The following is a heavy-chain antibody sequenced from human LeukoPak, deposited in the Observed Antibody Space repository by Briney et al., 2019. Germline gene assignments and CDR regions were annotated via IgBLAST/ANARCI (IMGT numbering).Heavy chain of an antibody. CDR3: AYLAAANFDY. Sequence: GGSLRLSCAASGFTFSSYGMHWVRQAPGKGLEWVAVISYDGSNKYYADSVKGRFTISRDNSKNTLYLQMNSLRAEDTAVYYCAYLAAANFDYWGQGTLVTVSS. V-gene: IGHV3-30*03. CDR1: GFTFSSYG. D-gene: IGHD6-13*01. J-gene: IGHJ4*02. CDR2: ISYDGSNK.